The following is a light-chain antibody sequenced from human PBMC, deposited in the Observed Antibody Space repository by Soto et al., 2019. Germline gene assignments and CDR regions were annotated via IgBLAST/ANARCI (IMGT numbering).Light chain of an antibody. V-gene: IGLV2-11*01. CDR3: CSYAGSYTYV. CDR1: SSDVGAYSY. Sequence: QSVLTQPRSVSGSPGQSVTISCTGTSSDVGAYSYVSWYQQHPVKAPKLMIYDVRKRPSAVPDRFSVSKSGHTASLTISGLQAEDEADYYCCSYAGSYTYVFGTGTKVTVL. CDR2: DVR. J-gene: IGLJ1*01.